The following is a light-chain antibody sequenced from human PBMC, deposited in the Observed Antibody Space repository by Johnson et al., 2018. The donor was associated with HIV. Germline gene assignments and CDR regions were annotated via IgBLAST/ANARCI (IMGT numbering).Light chain of an antibody. CDR3: GTWDNSLSAGV. CDR2: DTD. Sequence: QSVLTQPPSVSAAPGQKVTISCSGSSSNIGNNSVSWYQQLPGTAPKLLIYDTDKRPSGIPDRFSGSKSGTSATLGISGLQTGDEADYYCGTWDNSLSAGVFGSGTKVTVL. V-gene: IGLV1-51*01. CDR1: SSNIGNNS. J-gene: IGLJ1*01.